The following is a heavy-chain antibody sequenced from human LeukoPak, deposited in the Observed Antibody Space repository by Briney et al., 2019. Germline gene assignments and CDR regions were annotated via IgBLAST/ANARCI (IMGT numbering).Heavy chain of an antibody. V-gene: IGHV1-18*01. Sequence: GASVKISCKASGYTFNSYDFNWVRQAPGQGLEWMGWISAYNGNTNYAQKLQGRVTMTTDTSTSTAYMELRSLRSDDTAVYYCARTDRLIAAAVLGPSNWFDPWGQGTLVTVSS. CDR2: ISAYNGNT. CDR1: GYTFNSYD. D-gene: IGHD6-13*01. J-gene: IGHJ5*02. CDR3: ARTDRLIAAAVLGPSNWFDP.